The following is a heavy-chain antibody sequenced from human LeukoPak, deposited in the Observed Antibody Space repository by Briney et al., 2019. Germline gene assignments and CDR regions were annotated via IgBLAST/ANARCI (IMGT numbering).Heavy chain of an antibody. CDR1: GFTFSSYS. Sequence: GGSLRLSCAASGFTFSSYSMNWVRQAPGKGLEGVSYISSSSSTIYYADSVKGRFTISRDNAKNSLYLQMNSLRAEDTAVYYYARDTPMGWSCPAWFDPWGQGTLVTVSS. CDR3: ARDTPMGWSCPAWFDP. D-gene: IGHD1-26*01. V-gene: IGHV3-48*01. J-gene: IGHJ5*01. CDR2: ISSSSSTI.